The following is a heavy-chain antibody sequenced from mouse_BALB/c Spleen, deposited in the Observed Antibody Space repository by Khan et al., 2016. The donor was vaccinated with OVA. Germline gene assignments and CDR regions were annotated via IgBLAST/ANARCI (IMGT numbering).Heavy chain of an antibody. CDR1: GYTFTSYT. CDR3: VSVGAYCRNAGWFAY. D-gene: IGHD3-1*01. J-gene: IGHJ3*01. CDR2: INPSNGYT. Sequence: QVQLKQSGAELARPGASVKMSCKASGYTFTSYTIHWIKLRPGQGLEWIGYINPSNGYTNYNQKFKDKATLTANKSSTTAYMQLTSLTSDDSAVSECVSVGAYCRNAGWFAYWGQGTLVTVSA. V-gene: IGHV1-4*01.